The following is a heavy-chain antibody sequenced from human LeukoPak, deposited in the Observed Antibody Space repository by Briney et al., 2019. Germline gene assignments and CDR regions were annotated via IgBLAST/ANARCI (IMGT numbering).Heavy chain of an antibody. D-gene: IGHD2-15*01. CDR2: INPSGGST. J-gene: IGHJ4*02. CDR3: ARVGGYCSGGSCYGPGPTPDH. Sequence: ASVKVSCKASGYTFTSYYMHWVRQAPGQGLEWMGIINPSGGSTSYAQKFQGRATMTRNTSISTVYMELSSLRSEDTAVYYCARVGGYCSGGSCYGPGPTPDHWGQGTLVTVSS. CDR1: GYTFTSYY. V-gene: IGHV1-46*01.